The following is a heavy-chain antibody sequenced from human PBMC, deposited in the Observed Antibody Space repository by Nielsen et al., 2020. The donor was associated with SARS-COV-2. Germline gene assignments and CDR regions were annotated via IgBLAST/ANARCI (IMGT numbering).Heavy chain of an antibody. Sequence: ASVKVSCKASGYTFTRYYLHWIRQAPVQRLEWLGRINPNTGGTNYAPKFQGRVTMTRDTSISTAYMEVTRAKSDDTAVYYCAREAYDYYFDYWGQGTLVTVSS. CDR1: GYTFTRYY. CDR3: AREAYDYYFDY. CDR2: INPNTGGT. J-gene: IGHJ4*02. D-gene: IGHD3-16*01. V-gene: IGHV1-2*06.